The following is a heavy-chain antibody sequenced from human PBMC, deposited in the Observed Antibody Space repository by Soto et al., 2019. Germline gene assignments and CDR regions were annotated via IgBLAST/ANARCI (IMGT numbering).Heavy chain of an antibody. CDR1: GGTFSSYA. CDR3: ARDPSPGIAAQYYYFGMDV. CDR2: IIPIFGTA. J-gene: IGHJ6*02. D-gene: IGHD6-13*01. V-gene: IGHV1-69*06. Sequence: QVQLVQSGAEVKKPGSSVKVSCKASGGTFSSYAISWVRQAPGQGLEWMGGIIPIFGTANYAQKFQGRVTITADKSTSTAYMELSSLRSEDTAVYYCARDPSPGIAAQYYYFGMDVWGQGTTVTVSS.